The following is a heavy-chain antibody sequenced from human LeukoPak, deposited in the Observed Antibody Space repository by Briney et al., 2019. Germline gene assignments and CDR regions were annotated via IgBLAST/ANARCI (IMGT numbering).Heavy chain of an antibody. V-gene: IGHV3-53*01. J-gene: IGHJ4*02. D-gene: IGHD3-22*01. CDR1: GFSVSNYY. CDR2: IYSGGNT. Sequence: GVLRLSCAASGFSVSNYYMSWVRQAPGKGLEWVSVIYSGGNTYYTDSVKGRFTISRDNPKNTVFLQMGSLRGEDTAVYYCARCYYDGSGFYYYFDYWGQGTLVTVSS. CDR3: ARCYYDGSGFYYYFDY.